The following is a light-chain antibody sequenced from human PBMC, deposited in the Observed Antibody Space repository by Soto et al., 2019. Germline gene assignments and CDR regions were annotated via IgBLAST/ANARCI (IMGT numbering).Light chain of an antibody. J-gene: IGLJ2*01. CDR1: SSDIGAYDY. CDR2: EVS. V-gene: IGLV2-14*01. Sequence: QSALTQPASLSGSPGQSITISCTGTSSDIGAYDYVSWYQQHPGKAPKLMIYEVSNRPSGVSSRFSGSKSGNTASLTISGLQAEDEADYYCSSYTSSSTLVFGGGTKLTVL. CDR3: SSYTSSSTLV.